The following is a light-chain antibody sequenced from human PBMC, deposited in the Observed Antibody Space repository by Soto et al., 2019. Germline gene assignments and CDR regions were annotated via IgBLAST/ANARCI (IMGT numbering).Light chain of an antibody. V-gene: IGKV3D-15*01. CDR3: QQYHDWPLT. J-gene: IGKJ4*01. CDR2: DVS. Sequence: EIVLTQSPGTLSLSPGEIATLCFRASQSVSSNFAWYQQRPAQAPRLLIYDVSTRATGVPTRFSGSGSGTEFTLTISSLQSEDFAVYYCQQYHDWPLTFGGGTKVDIK. CDR1: QSVSSN.